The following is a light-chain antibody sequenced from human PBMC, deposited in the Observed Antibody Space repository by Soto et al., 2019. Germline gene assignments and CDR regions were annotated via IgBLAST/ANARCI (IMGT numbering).Light chain of an antibody. CDR2: AAT. CDR3: LQVANFPRT. J-gene: IGKJ1*01. V-gene: IGKV1-12*01. Sequence: DIQMTQSPSSVSASVGDTVTITCRASQDINSRLAWFQQRPGRPPKYVIQAATMLQSGFPSRFDGSGSGRDFTLTIHTLQPEDSATYYCLQVANFPRTFGQGTKVDIK. CDR1: QDINSR.